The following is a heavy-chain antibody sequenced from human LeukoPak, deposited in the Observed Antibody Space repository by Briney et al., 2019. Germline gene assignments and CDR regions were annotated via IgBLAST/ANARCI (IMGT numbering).Heavy chain of an antibody. J-gene: IGHJ6*02. CDR2: IIPIFGTA. CDR3: TTRACHAGGCSSSFYYYYGLHF. CDR1: GNSISNYA. V-gene: IGHV1-69*13. Sequence: SVSVSCKASGNSISNYAVSWVRQAPGQEFEWMGGIIPIFGTADYAQKFQGRVTITADQSTSTTYMALSSLKSEDTATYYCTTRACHAGGCSSSFYYYYGLHFWGQGTTVSVSS. D-gene: IGHD3-16*01.